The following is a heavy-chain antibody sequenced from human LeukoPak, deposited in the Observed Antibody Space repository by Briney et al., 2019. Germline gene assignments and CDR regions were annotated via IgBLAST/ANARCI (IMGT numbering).Heavy chain of an antibody. CDR3: ARARMYYYYYGMDV. J-gene: IGHJ6*02. CDR1: GYTFTGYY. CDR2: INPNSGGT. D-gene: IGHD5-24*01. V-gene: IGHV1-2*02. Sequence: ASVKVSCKASGYTFTGYYMHWVRQAPGQGLEWMGWINPNSGGTNYAQKFQGRVTMTRDTSISTAYMELSRLRSDDTAVCYCARARMYYYYYGMDVWGQGTTVTVSS.